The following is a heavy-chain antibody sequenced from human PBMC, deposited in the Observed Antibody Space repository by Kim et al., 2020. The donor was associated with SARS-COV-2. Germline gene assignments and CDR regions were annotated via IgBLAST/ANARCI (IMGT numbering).Heavy chain of an antibody. CDR3: ARIVVVVAATGDFDY. J-gene: IGHJ4*02. D-gene: IGHD2-15*01. CDR2: IYYSGST. V-gene: IGHV4-39*01. Sequence: SETLSLTCTVSGGSISSSSYYWGWIRQPPGKGLEWTGSIYYSGSTYYNPSLKSRVTISVDTSKNQFSLKLSSVTAADTAVYYCARIVVVVAATGDFDYWGQGTLVTVSS. CDR1: GGSISSSSYY.